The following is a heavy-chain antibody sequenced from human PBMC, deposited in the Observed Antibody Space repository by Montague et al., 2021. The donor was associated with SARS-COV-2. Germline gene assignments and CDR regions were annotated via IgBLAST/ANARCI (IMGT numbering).Heavy chain of an antibody. J-gene: IGHJ4*02. CDR1: GFTFSSYG. D-gene: IGHD1-26*01. CDR2: IWFDGSNE. Sequence: SLRLSCAASGFTFSSYGFHWVRQAPGKGLEWVAVIWFDGSNEYYADSVKGRFTISRDNSKNTLYLQMNSLRAEDMAVYYCAREGMVGTTTGLDYWGQGTLVTVSS. CDR3: AREGMVGTTTGLDY. V-gene: IGHV3-33*01.